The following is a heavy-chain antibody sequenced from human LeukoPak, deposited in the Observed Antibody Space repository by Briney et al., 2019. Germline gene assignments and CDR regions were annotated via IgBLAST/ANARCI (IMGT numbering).Heavy chain of an antibody. CDR2: INHSGST. Sequence: SETLSLTCAVYGGSFSGYYWSWIRQPPGKGLEWVGEINHSGSTNYNLSLKSRVTISVDTSKNQFSLKLSSVTAADTAVYYCARGLSAWSLHEYFQHWGQGTLVTVSS. CDR3: ARGLSAWSLHEYFQH. CDR1: GGSFSGYY. J-gene: IGHJ1*01. V-gene: IGHV4-34*01. D-gene: IGHD3-16*02.